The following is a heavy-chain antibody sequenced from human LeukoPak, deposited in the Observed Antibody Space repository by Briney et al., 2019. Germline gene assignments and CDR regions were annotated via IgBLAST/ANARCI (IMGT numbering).Heavy chain of an antibody. Sequence: GGSLRLSCAASGSTFSSYSVNWVRQAPGKGLEWVSSISSSSSYIYYADSVKGRFTISRDNAKNSLYLQMNSLRAEDTAVYYCARDRDGYTFDIWGQGTMVTVSS. D-gene: IGHD5-24*01. V-gene: IGHV3-21*01. CDR1: GSTFSSYS. CDR3: ARDRDGYTFDI. CDR2: ISSSSSYI. J-gene: IGHJ3*02.